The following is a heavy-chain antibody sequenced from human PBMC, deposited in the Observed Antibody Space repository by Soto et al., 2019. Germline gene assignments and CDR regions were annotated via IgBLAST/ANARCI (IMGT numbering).Heavy chain of an antibody. Sequence: QVQLVESGGGVVQPGTCLRVSCAASEIAFSSYAMHWVRQAPGKGLEWVALISSNGGNKNYADSVKGRFTISRDNSKTTLFLQMNSLGPEDTAMYYCATELVRTPVAFDVWGQGEMVIVSS. CDR2: ISSNGGNK. V-gene: IGHV3-30-3*01. CDR1: EIAFSSYA. CDR3: ATELVRTPVAFDV. D-gene: IGHD6-6*01. J-gene: IGHJ3*01.